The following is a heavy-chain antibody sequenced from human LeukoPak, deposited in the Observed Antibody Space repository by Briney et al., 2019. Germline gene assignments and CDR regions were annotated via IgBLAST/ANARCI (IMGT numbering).Heavy chain of an antibody. CDR2: INSDGSST. CDR3: ARAYSSGWLHFDY. Sequence: GGSLRLSCAASGFTFSSYWMHWVRQAPGKGLVWVSRINSDGSSTSYADSVKGRFTISRDNAKNTLYLQMNSLRAEDTAVDYCARAYSSGWLHFDYWGQGTLVTVSS. J-gene: IGHJ4*02. D-gene: IGHD6-19*01. CDR1: GFTFSSYW. V-gene: IGHV3-74*01.